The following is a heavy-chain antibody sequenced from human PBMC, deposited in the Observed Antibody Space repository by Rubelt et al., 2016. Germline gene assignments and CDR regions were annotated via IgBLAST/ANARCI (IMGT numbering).Heavy chain of an antibody. D-gene: IGHD2-21*01. CDR1: GGSISSDSF. CDR3: ARGNVVGILDGFEI. J-gene: IGHJ3*02. Sequence: QLQLQQSGPGLVKSSETLSLACTVSGGSISSDSFWGWIRQPPDKGLEWVGCVHYNGATHYNPSLESRVAMSVDTSTNQFCRKLSSVTAADTAVYYCARGNVVGILDGFEIWGQGTTVTVSS. V-gene: IGHV4-39*07. CDR2: VHYNGAT.